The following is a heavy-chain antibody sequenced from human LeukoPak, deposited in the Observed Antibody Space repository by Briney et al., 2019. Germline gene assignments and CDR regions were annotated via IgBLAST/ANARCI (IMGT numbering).Heavy chain of an antibody. CDR1: GFTSSNYW. V-gene: IGHV3-9*02. Sequence: PGGSLRLSCAGSGFTSSNYWMHWVRQAPGKGLEWVSGISWNSGSIGYADSVKGRFTISRDNAKNSLYLQMNSLRAEDTALYYCAKDGIEYYFDYWGQGTLVTVSS. CDR2: ISWNSGSI. CDR3: AKDGIEYYFDY. J-gene: IGHJ4*02. D-gene: IGHD2-15*01.